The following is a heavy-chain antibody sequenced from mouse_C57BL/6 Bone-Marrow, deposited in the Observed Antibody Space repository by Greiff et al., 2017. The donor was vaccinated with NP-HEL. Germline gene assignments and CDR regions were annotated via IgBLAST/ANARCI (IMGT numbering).Heavy chain of an antibody. CDR2: ISSGGSYT. D-gene: IGHD1-1*01. J-gene: IGHJ2*01. CDR1: GFTFSSYG. V-gene: IGHV5-6*02. Sequence: VKLVESGGDLVKPGGSLKLSCAASGFTFSSYGMSWVRQTPDKRLEWVATISSGGSYTYYPDSVKGRFTISRDNAKNTLYLQMSSLKSEDTAMYYCATGSQYYFDYWGQGTTLTVSS. CDR3: ATGSQYYFDY.